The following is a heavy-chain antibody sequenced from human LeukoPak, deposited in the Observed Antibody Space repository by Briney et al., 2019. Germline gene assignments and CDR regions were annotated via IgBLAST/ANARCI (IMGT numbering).Heavy chain of an antibody. CDR2: ISSSSSTI. V-gene: IGHV3-48*01. CDR3: ARETSTLVDY. J-gene: IGHJ4*02. CDR1: GFTFSSYG. D-gene: IGHD1/OR15-1a*01. Sequence: GGSLRLSCAASGFTFSSYGMHWVRQAPGKGLEWVSYISSSSSTIYYADSVKGRFTISRDNAKNSLYLQMNSLRAEDTAVYYCARETSTLVDYWGQGALVTVSS.